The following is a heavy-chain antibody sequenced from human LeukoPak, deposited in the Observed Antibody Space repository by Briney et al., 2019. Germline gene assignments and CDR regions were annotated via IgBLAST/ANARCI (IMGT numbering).Heavy chain of an antibody. CDR2: FDPEDGET. CDR3: ATGLTCGGYRLY. CDR1: GYTLTELS. D-gene: IGHD2-21*01. V-gene: IGHV1-24*01. Sequence: RASVKVSCKVSGYTLTELSMHWVRQAPGKGLEWMGGFDPEDGETIYAQKFQGRVTMTEDTSTDTAYMELSSLRSEDTAVYYCATGLTCGGYRLYWGQGTLVTVSS. J-gene: IGHJ4*02.